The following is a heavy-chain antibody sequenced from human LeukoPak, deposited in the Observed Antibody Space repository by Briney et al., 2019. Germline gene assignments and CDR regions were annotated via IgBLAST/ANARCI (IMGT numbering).Heavy chain of an antibody. J-gene: IGHJ4*02. CDR1: GFTFSSYS. D-gene: IGHD3-22*01. CDR2: ISSSSSTI. V-gene: IGHV3-48*01. Sequence: GGSLRLSCAASGFTFSSYSMNWVRQAPGKGLEWVSYISSSSSTIYYADSVKGRFTISRDNAKNSLYPQMNSLRAEDTAVYYCARDMGSMIVVGTAAFDYWGQGTLVTVSS. CDR3: ARDMGSMIVVGTAAFDY.